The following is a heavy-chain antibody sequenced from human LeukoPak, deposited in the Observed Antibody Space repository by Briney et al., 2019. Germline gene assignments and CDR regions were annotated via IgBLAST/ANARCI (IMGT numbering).Heavy chain of an antibody. D-gene: IGHD2-15*01. CDR3: AGGPAVAYFDY. CDR1: GFTFSNYY. J-gene: IGHJ4*02. V-gene: IGHV3-21*01. Sequence: GGSLRLSCAASGFTFSNYYMKWVRQAPGKGREWVSSISSSSSYIYYADSVKGRFTISRDNAKNSLYLQMNSLRAEDTAVYYCAGGPAVAYFDYWGQGTLVTVSS. CDR2: ISSSSSYI.